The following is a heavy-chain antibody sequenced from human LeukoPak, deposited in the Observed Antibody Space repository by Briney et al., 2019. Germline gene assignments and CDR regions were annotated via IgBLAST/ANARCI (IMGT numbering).Heavy chain of an antibody. CDR2: ISGNDGTT. Sequence: GGSLRLSCAASGFTFRNHAMSWVRQAPGKGLEWVSGISGNDGTTYYADSVKGRFTISRDNSKNTLYLQLNSLRAEDTAVYYCAKETGSGNSNWFDPWGQGTLVTVSS. CDR3: AKETGSGNSNWFDP. V-gene: IGHV3-23*01. J-gene: IGHJ5*02. D-gene: IGHD1-26*01. CDR1: GFTFRNHA.